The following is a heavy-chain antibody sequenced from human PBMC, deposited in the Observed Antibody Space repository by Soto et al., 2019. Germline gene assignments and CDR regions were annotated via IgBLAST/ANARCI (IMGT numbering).Heavy chain of an antibody. Sequence: QVHLVQSGAEVKKPGASVKVSCKASGYTFTNYDINWVRQAPGQGLEWMGWISTYTGNTNYAQKLQGRVTMTTDTSTRTAYMELRSLRSDGTAVYYCARGYYYGSGRPTPGGMDVWGQGTTVTVSS. D-gene: IGHD3-10*01. CDR1: GYTFTNYD. CDR2: ISTYTGNT. CDR3: ARGYYYGSGRPTPGGMDV. V-gene: IGHV1-18*01. J-gene: IGHJ6*02.